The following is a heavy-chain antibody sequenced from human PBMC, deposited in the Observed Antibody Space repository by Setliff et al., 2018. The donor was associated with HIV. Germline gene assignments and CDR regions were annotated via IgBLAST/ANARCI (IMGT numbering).Heavy chain of an antibody. D-gene: IGHD2-15*01. V-gene: IGHV4-34*11. CDR1: GGSFSGYF. CDR3: ARAGAAETSHFDY. CDR2: IYYSGSS. J-gene: IGHJ4*02. Sequence: SETLSLTCAVYGGSFSGYFWTWIRQPPGKGLEWIGYIYYSGSSKNTPSLKSRVTISVDTPKNEFSLKLCSMTAADTAVYFCARAGAAETSHFDYWGQGTLVTVSS.